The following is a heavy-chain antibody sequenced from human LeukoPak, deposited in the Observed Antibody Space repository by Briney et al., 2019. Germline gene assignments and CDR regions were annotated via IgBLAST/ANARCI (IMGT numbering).Heavy chain of an antibody. CDR2: IYYSGST. CDR3: ARQAPSSGTTFDI. V-gene: IGHV4-39*01. D-gene: IGHD6-19*01. Sequence: PSETLSLICIVSGSSISSSSYYWGWIRQPPGKGLEWIGSIYYSGSTYYNPSLKSRVTISVDTPKNQFSLKLSSVTAADTAVYYCARQAPSSGTTFDIWGQGTLVTVSS. J-gene: IGHJ3*02. CDR1: GSSISSSSYY.